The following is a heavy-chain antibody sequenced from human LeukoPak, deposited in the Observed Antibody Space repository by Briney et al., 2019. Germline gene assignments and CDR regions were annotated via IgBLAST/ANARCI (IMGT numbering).Heavy chain of an antibody. CDR2: IYYSGSS. CDR1: GGSISSYY. Sequence: SETLSLTCTVSGGSISSYYWSWIRQPPGKGLEWIGYIYYSGSSNYNPSLKSRVTISVDTSKNQFSLKLSSVTAADTAVYYCARRSSSYYYYYYMDVWGKGTTVTVSS. V-gene: IGHV4-59*01. D-gene: IGHD6-6*01. CDR3: ARRSSSYYYYYYMDV. J-gene: IGHJ6*03.